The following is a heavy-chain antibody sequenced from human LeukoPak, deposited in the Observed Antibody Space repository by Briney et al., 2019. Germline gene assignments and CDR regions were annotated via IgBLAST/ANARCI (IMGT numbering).Heavy chain of an antibody. CDR2: INHSGST. D-gene: IGHD3-10*01. CDR1: GGSFSGYY. CDR3: ASTLYYHYYYGMDV. Sequence: SETLSLTCAVYGGSFSGYYWSWIRQPPGKGLEWIGEINHSGSTNYNPSLKSRVTISVDTSKNQFSLKLSSVTAADTAVYYCASTLYYHYYYGMDVWGQGTTVTVSS. J-gene: IGHJ6*02. V-gene: IGHV4-34*01.